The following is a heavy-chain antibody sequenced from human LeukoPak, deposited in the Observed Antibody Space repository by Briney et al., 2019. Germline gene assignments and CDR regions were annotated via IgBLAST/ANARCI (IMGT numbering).Heavy chain of an antibody. CDR1: GGSIGSGGYY. CDR3: ARRINDYYFDY. V-gene: IGHV4-30-2*01. Sequence: SETLSLTCTVSGGSIGSGGYYWSWIRQPPGKGLEWIGYIYHSGSTYYNPSLKSRVTISVDRSKNQFSLKLSSVTAADTAVYYCARRINDYYFDYWGQGTLVTVSS. CDR2: IYHSGST. J-gene: IGHJ4*02. D-gene: IGHD1-1*01.